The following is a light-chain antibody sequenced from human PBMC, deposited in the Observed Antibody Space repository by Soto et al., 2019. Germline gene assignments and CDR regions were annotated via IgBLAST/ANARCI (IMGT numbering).Light chain of an antibody. J-gene: IGLJ2*01. CDR2: DNN. Sequence: QSVLTQPPSVSGAPGQRVTISCTGSSSNIGAGYDVHWYQQLPGTAPKLLIYDNNNRPSGVPDRFSASKSGTSASLAITGLQAEDEADYYCQAFDSSLSGVVFGGGTKVTVL. V-gene: IGLV1-40*01. CDR1: SSNIGAGYD. CDR3: QAFDSSLSGVV.